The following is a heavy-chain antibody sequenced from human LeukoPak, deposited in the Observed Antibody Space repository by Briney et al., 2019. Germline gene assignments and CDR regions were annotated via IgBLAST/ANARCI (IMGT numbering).Heavy chain of an antibody. J-gene: IGHJ4*02. CDR3: ARDRGRYYDSRGFYWGYYFDS. Sequence: GFTXXXYWMHWVRQAPGKGLVGVSRINSDGSSTSYADSVKGRFTISRDNAKHTLYLQMSSVRVDDTAVYYCARDRGRYYDSRGFYWGYYFDSWGQGILVTVST. CDR1: GFTXXXYW. CDR2: INSDGSST. V-gene: IGHV3-74*01. D-gene: IGHD3-22*01.